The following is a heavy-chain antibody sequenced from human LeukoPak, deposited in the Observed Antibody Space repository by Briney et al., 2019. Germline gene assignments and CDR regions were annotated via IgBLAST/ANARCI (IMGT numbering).Heavy chain of an antibody. CDR2: ISWNSGSI. CDR1: GFTFDDYA. Sequence: PGRSLRLSCAASGFTFDDYAMHWVRQAPGKGLEWVSGISWNSGSIGYADSVKGRFTISRDNAKNSLYLQMNSLRAEDTALYYCAKGNLRGYSYGQTDYWGQGTLVTVSS. CDR3: AKGNLRGYSYGQTDY. J-gene: IGHJ4*02. D-gene: IGHD5-18*01. V-gene: IGHV3-9*01.